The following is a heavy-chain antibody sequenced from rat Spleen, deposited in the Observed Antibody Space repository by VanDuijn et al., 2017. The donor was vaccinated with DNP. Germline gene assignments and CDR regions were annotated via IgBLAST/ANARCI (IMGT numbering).Heavy chain of an antibody. J-gene: IGHJ3*01. V-gene: IGHV5-7*01. Sequence: EVQLVESGGGPVQPGRSLKLSCAASGFTFSDYYMAWVRQAPTKGLEWVATISYDGLTTYYRDSVRGRFTISRDNAKSTLYLQMASLKSEDTATYYCARIDGGFAYWGQGTLVTVSS. D-gene: IGHD4-1*01. CDR2: ISYDGLTT. CDR3: ARIDGGFAY. CDR1: GFTFSDYY.